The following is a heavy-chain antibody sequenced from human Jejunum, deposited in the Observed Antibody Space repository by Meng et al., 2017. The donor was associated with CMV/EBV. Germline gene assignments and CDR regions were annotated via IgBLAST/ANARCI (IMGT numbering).Heavy chain of an antibody. CDR3: ARLSTRLTYYYYAMDV. Sequence: YSVTNYWIGWVRQMPGKGLEWMAIIYPGDSDIEYSPSFQGHVTISADKSISTAYLHWSSLKASDTAMYYCARLSTRLTYYYYAMDVWGQGTTVTVSS. J-gene: IGHJ6*02. V-gene: IGHV5-51*01. CDR1: YSVTNYW. D-gene: IGHD4/OR15-4a*01. CDR2: IYPGDSDI.